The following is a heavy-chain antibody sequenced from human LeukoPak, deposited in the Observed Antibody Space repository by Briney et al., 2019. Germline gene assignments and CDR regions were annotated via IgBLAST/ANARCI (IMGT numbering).Heavy chain of an antibody. CDR1: GGSISSGDYY. D-gene: IGHD6-19*01. J-gene: IGHJ5*02. CDR2: IYYSGST. Sequence: SETLSLTCTVCGGSISSGDYYWSWIRQPPGKGLEWIGYIYYSGSTYYNPSLKSRVTISVDTSKNQFSLKLSSVTAADTAVYYSARENSSGWRHNWFDPWGQGTLVTVSS. V-gene: IGHV4-30-4*02. CDR3: ARENSSGWRHNWFDP.